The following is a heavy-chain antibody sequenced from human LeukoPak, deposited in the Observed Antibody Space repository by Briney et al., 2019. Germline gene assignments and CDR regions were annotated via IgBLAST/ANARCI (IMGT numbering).Heavy chain of an antibody. D-gene: IGHD3-10*01. CDR3: ARDGPLGESNNWLDP. CDR2: IIPIFGTA. V-gene: IGHV1-69*05. Sequence: GASVKVSCKASGGTFSSYAISWVRQAPGQGLEWMGGIIPIFGTANYAQKFRGRLTLTRDMSTSTDYLELSSLRSDDTAVYYCARDGPLGESNNWLDPWGQGTLVTVSS. J-gene: IGHJ5*02. CDR1: GGTFSSYA.